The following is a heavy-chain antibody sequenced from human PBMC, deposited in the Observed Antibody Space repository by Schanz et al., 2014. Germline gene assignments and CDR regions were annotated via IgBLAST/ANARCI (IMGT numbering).Heavy chain of an antibody. CDR2: ISGSSRTI. V-gene: IGHV3-48*01. CDR3: AKGGSGSHYRLDS. D-gene: IGHD1-26*01. Sequence: EVQLVESGGGLIQPGGSLRLSCAASGFGFSSYSMNWVRQAPGKGLEWVSYISGSSRTIYYADSMKGRFTVSRDNAENALYLQMNSLRCEDTGLYFGAKGGSGSHYRLDSWGQGTLVTVSS. CDR1: GFGFSSYS. J-gene: IGHJ4*02.